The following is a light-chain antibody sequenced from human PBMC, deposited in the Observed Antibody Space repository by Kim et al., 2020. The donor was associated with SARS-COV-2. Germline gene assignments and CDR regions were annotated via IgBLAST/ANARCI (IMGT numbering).Light chain of an antibody. CDR3: QQYFGWPLT. Sequence: EIVMTQSPATLSMSPGERVTLSCRASQSVISHLAWYQQNPGQAPRLLIYDASTRATGLPARFSGSGSGTEFTLTISSLQSEDFAVYYCQQYFGWPLTFGGGTKVEI. CDR1: QSVISH. V-gene: IGKV3-15*01. CDR2: DAS. J-gene: IGKJ4*01.